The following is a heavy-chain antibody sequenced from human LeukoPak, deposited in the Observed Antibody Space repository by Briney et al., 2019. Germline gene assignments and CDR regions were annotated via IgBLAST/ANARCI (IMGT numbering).Heavy chain of an antibody. Sequence: GESLKISCKGSGYLFSNYWIARVRQMPGKGLEWMGIIYPGDSDTRYSPSFQGQVTISADKSISTASLQWSSLKASDTAIYYCARGIAGYNSRGFDYWGQGTLVTVSS. CDR1: GYLFSNYW. CDR2: IYPGDSDT. J-gene: IGHJ4*02. V-gene: IGHV5-51*01. D-gene: IGHD3-10*01. CDR3: ARGIAGYNSRGFDY.